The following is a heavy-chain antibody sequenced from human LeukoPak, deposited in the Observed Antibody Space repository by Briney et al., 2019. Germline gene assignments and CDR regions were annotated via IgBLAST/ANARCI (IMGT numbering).Heavy chain of an antibody. CDR1: GGTFSSYA. CDR2: IIPIFGTA. J-gene: IGHJ5*02. D-gene: IGHD2-2*02. V-gene: IGHV1-69*05. Sequence: SVKVSCKASGGTFSSYAISWARQAPGQGLEWMGGIIPIFGTANYAQKFQGRVTITTDESTSTAYMELSSLRSEDTAVYYCARENAVVVPAAILWFDPWGQGTLVTVSS. CDR3: ARENAVVVPAAILWFDP.